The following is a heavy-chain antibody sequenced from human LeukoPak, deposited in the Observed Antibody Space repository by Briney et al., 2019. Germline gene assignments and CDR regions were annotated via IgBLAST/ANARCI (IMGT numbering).Heavy chain of an antibody. J-gene: IGHJ2*01. Sequence: GGSLRLSCAASGFTFSNAWMSWVRQAPGKGLEWVGRIKSKTDGGTADYAAPVKGRFTISRDDSKNTLYLQMNSLKTEDTAVYYCESSDFWSGLTWCFDLWGRGTLVTVPS. CDR2: IKSKTDGGTA. CDR1: GFTFSNAW. D-gene: IGHD3-3*01. V-gene: IGHV3-15*01. CDR3: ESSDFWSGLTWCFDL.